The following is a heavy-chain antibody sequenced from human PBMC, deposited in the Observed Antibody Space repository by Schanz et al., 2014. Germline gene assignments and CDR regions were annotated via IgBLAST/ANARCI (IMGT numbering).Heavy chain of an antibody. CDR2: IHHSGSI. CDR1: GFSFSDYY. CDR3: ARHLVNAYGMDV. V-gene: IGHV4-34*01. J-gene: IGHJ6*02. D-gene: IGHD3-3*02. Sequence: VQLVESGGGLVKPGGSLRLSCAASGFSFSDYYMTWIRQAPGKGLEWIGEIHHSGSIIYNPSLRSGVTISMDTSKNQFFLKVTSVTAADTAVYYCARHLVNAYGMDVWGQGTAVTVSS.